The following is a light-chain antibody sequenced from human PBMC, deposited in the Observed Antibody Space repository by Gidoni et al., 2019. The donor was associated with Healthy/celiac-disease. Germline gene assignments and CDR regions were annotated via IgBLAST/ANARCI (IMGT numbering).Light chain of an antibody. CDR3: QLWDSSSDHWV. Sequence: SYVLTQPPSVSVAPGKTARITCGGNNIGSKSVHWYQQKPGQAPVLVIYYDSDRPSGLPERFSGSNSGNTATLTISRVEAGDEADYYCQLWDSSSDHWVFGGGTKLTVL. V-gene: IGLV3-21*04. CDR2: YDS. J-gene: IGLJ3*02. CDR1: NIGSKS.